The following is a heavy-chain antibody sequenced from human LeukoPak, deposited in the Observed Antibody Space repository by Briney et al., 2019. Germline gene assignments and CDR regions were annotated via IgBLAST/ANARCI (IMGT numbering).Heavy chain of an antibody. J-gene: IGHJ4*02. D-gene: IGHD5-18*01. CDR2: ISGSGGST. CDR3: AKVRPGGLWASDPGDY. Sequence: GGSLRLSCAASGFTFSSYAMSWVRQAPGKGLEWVSAISGSGGSTYYADSVKGRFTISRDNSKNTLYLQMNSLRAEDTAVYYCAKVRPGGLWASDPGDYWGQGTLVTVSS. V-gene: IGHV3-23*01. CDR1: GFTFSSYA.